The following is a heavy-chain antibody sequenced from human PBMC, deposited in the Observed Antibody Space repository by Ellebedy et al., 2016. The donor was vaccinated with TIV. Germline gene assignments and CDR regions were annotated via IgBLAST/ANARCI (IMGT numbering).Heavy chain of an antibody. Sequence: GGSLRLXCSASGFTFSTYVMHWVRQAPGKGLEYVASISSDGTSTQYGTSVKDRFTVSRDNSNNLVFLQMSSLRPEDTAVFFCVKDIAPSGTWGYFRHWGEGTLVTVSS. V-gene: IGHV3-64D*06. CDR3: VKDIAPSGTWGYFRH. D-gene: IGHD2-15*01. J-gene: IGHJ1*01. CDR1: GFTFSTYV. CDR2: ISSDGTST.